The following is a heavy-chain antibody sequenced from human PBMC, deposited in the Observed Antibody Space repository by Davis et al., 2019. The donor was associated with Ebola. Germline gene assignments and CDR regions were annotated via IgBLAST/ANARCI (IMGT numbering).Heavy chain of an antibody. D-gene: IGHD4/OR15-4a*01. CDR3: ARDGQLTLDY. Sequence: GESLKISCVASGFTFSNYWMHWVRQAPGKGLEWVAVIWYDGSNKYYADSVKGRFTISRDNSKNTLYLQMNSLRAEDTAVYYCARDGQLTLDYWGQGTLVTVSS. V-gene: IGHV3-33*08. CDR1: GFTFSNYW. J-gene: IGHJ4*02. CDR2: IWYDGSNK.